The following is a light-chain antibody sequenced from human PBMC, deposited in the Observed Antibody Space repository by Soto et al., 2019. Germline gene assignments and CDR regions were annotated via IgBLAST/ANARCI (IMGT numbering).Light chain of an antibody. Sequence: QSALTRPASVSGSPGQSITISCTGTSSDVGAYIFVSWYQQYPGKAPKLMIYDITNRPSGVSNRFSGSKAGNTASLTISGLQAEDEADYYCVSFTTSKSYVXGTGTKAPS. V-gene: IGLV2-14*01. J-gene: IGLJ1*01. CDR2: DIT. CDR3: VSFTTSKSYV. CDR1: SSDVGAYIF.